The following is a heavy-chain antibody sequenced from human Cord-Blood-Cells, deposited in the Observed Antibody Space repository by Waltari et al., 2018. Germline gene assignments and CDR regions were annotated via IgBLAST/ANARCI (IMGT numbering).Heavy chain of an antibody. Sequence: QVQLVQSGAEVKKPGASVKVSCKASGYTFTCYGISWVRQAPGPGLEWMGWISAYNGNTNYAQKLQGRVTMTTDTSTSTAYMELRSLRSDDTAVYYCARDTLVGYCSGGSCYSNFDYWGQGTLVTVSS. CDR3: ARDTLVGYCSGGSCYSNFDY. CDR2: ISAYNGNT. V-gene: IGHV1-18*01. CDR1: GYTFTCYG. J-gene: IGHJ4*02. D-gene: IGHD2-15*01.